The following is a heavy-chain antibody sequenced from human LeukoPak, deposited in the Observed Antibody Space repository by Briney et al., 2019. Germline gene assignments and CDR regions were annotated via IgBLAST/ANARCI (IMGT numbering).Heavy chain of an antibody. J-gene: IGHJ4*02. Sequence: ASVKVSCKASGYTFTDYYIHWVRQAPGQGLEWMGWIHPNSGGTNYAQKFQGRVTMTRDTSITTAYMDLSRLRSDDTAVYYCARELGGGNSYFDYWGQGTLVTVSS. CDR2: IHPNSGGT. D-gene: IGHD4-23*01. V-gene: IGHV1-2*02. CDR3: ARELGGGNSYFDY. CDR1: GYTFTDYY.